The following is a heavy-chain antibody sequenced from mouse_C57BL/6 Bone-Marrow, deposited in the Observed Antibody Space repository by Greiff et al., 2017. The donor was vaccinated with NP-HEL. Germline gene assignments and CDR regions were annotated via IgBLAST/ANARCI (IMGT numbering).Heavy chain of an antibody. CDR1: GFNIKDDY. J-gene: IGHJ1*03. V-gene: IGHV14-4*01. Sequence: EVKLQESGAELVRPGASVKLSCTASGFNIKDDYMHWVKQRPEQGLEWIGWIDPENGDTEYASKFQGKATITADTSSNTAYLQLSSLTSEDTAVYYCTTPLITTVVAPYWYFDVWGTGTTVTVSS. D-gene: IGHD1-1*01. CDR3: TTPLITTVVAPYWYFDV. CDR2: IDPENGDT.